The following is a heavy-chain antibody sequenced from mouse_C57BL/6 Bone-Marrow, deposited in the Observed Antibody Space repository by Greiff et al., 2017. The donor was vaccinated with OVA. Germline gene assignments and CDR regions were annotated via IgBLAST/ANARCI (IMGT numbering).Heavy chain of an antibody. CDR1: GYTFTSYW. J-gene: IGHJ1*03. D-gene: IGHD2-5*01. CDR2: IDPSDSET. CDR3: ARRAYYSNYDWYFDV. Sequence: VQLQQPGAELVRPGSSVKLSCKASGYTFTSYWMHWVKQRPIQGLEWIGNIDPSDSETHYNQKFKDKATLTVDKSSSTAYMQLSSLTSEDSAVYYCARRAYYSNYDWYFDVWGTGTTVTVSS. V-gene: IGHV1-52*01.